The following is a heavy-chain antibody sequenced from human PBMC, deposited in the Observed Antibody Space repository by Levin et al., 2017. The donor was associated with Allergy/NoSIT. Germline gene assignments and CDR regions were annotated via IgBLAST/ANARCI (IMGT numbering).Heavy chain of an antibody. CDR1: GFYFSNYA. J-gene: IGHJ4*02. CDR3: ASHFRDLDY. Sequence: GGSLRLSCAASGFYFSNYAMDWVRQAPGKGLEWVAVISKDGGTKFYADSVKGRFTISRDNSRNTLGLQMNSVRVEDTAVYYCASHFRDLDYWGQGTLVTVSS. V-gene: IGHV3-30-3*01. CDR2: ISKDGGTK.